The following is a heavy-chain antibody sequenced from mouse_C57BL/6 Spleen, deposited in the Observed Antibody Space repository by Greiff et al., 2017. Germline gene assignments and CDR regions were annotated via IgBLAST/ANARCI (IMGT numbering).Heavy chain of an antibody. J-gene: IGHJ1*03. Sequence: EVQLQQSGAELVKPGASVKLSCTASGFNIKDYYMHWVKQRTEQGLEWIGRIDPEDGDTKYAPKFQGKATITADTSSHTAYLQLSSLTSEDTAFYYSALTGSYWDFDVWGTGTSVTVSS. D-gene: IGHD4-1*01. CDR2: IDPEDGDT. CDR1: GFNIKDYY. CDR3: ALTGSYWDFDV. V-gene: IGHV14-2*01.